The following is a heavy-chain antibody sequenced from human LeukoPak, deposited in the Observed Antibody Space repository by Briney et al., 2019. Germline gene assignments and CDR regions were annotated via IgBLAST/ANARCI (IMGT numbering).Heavy chain of an antibody. Sequence: GGSLRLSCAASGFSFSDFGIHWVRQAPGKGLEWVSAISGSGGSTYYADSVKGRFTTSRDNSKNTLYQQMNSLRAEDTAVYYCAKDFGYGRGAFDIWGQGTMVTVSS. V-gene: IGHV3-23*01. J-gene: IGHJ3*02. CDR3: AKDFGYGRGAFDI. CDR1: GFSFSDFG. CDR2: ISGSGGST. D-gene: IGHD4-17*01.